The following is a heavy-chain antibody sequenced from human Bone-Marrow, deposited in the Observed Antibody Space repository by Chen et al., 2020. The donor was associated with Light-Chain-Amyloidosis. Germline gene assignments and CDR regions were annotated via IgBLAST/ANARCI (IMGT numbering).Heavy chain of an antibody. Sequence: QVQLVQSGAEVKKPGASMKVSCKASGYTFDSYGISWVRQAPGQGLEWMGWINTYNGNTHYVQKLQGRGTMTGEKTTRTADLELGSLRADDTAVDYCVRDRRAGAGTDLSDYWAQGTRGTVSS. CDR3: VRDRRAGAGTDLSDY. CDR1: GYTFDSYG. V-gene: IGHV1-18*04. J-gene: IGHJ4*02. D-gene: IGHD1-1*01. CDR2: INTYNGNT.